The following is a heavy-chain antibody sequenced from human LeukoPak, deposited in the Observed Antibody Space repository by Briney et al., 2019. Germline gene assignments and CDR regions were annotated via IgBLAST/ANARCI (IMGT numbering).Heavy chain of an antibody. CDR2: IYYSGST. CDR1: GGSISSGGYY. D-gene: IGHD3-22*01. Sequence: SQTLSLTCTVSGGSISSGGYYWSWIRQHPGKGLEWIGYIYYSGSTNYNPSLKSRVTISVDTSKNQFSLKLSSVTAADTAVYYCARDHRDYYDSSGYSYYGMDVWGQGTTVTVSS. J-gene: IGHJ6*02. V-gene: IGHV4-61*08. CDR3: ARDHRDYYDSSGYSYYGMDV.